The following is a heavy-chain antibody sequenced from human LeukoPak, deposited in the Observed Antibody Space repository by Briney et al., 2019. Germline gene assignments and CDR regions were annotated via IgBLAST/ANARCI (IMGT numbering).Heavy chain of an antibody. J-gene: IGHJ4*02. Sequence: GGSLRLSCATSGFTFRRSYMTWVRQAPGKGLEWVSLIYAGGRVFYGDSVKGRFTISRDNLGNSVYLHMNSLRAEDTAVYYCASPGYSSSWRFDYWGQGTLVTVSS. CDR1: GFTFRRSY. CDR2: IYAGGRV. D-gene: IGHD6-13*01. CDR3: ASPGYSSSWRFDY. V-gene: IGHV3-66*01.